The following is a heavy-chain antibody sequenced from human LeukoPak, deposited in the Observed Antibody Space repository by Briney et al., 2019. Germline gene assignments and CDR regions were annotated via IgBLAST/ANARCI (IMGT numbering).Heavy chain of an antibody. CDR2: ISGSGGST. V-gene: IGHV3-23*01. Sequence: TGGSLRLSCAASGFTFSSYALSWVRQAPGKGLEWVSAISGSGGSTYYADSVKGRFTISRDNSKNTLYLQMNSLRAEDTAVYYCAKAMGDFWSGYFAYWGQGTLVTVSS. CDR1: GFTFSSYA. D-gene: IGHD3-3*01. CDR3: AKAMGDFWSGYFAY. J-gene: IGHJ4*02.